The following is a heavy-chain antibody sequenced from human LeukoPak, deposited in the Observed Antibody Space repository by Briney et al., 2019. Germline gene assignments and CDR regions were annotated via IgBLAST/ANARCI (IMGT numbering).Heavy chain of an antibody. D-gene: IGHD1-7*01. V-gene: IGHV1-69*06. J-gene: IGHJ5*02. CDR2: IIPIFGTA. CDR3: ARDAPASGELSKYNWFVP. Sequence: GASVKVSCKASGGTFSSYAISWVRQAPGQGLEWMGGIIPIFGTANYAQKFQGRVTITADKSTSTAYMELSSLRSEDTAVYYCARDAPASGELSKYNWFVPWGQGTLVTVSS. CDR1: GGTFSSYA.